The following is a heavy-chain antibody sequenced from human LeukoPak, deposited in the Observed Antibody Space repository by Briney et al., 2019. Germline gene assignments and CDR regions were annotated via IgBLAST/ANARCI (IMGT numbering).Heavy chain of an antibody. D-gene: IGHD3-3*01. Sequence: SETLSLTCFVSGASIINNIYYWAWIRQPPGKGLEWIGSVYHSGSTSYNPSLKSRVTMSVDTSKNHFTLKLNSVTAADTAVYSCAGHKYYNFWGSFNWFDPWGQGILVTVSS. CDR1: GASIINNIYY. V-gene: IGHV4-39*01. CDR3: AGHKYYNFWGSFNWFDP. J-gene: IGHJ5*02. CDR2: VYHSGST.